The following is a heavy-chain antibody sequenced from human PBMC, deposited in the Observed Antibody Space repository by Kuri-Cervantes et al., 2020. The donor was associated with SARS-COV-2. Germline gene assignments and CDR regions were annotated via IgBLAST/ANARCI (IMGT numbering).Heavy chain of an antibody. CDR1: GGSLSGYY. Sequence: SETLSPTCAVYGGSLSGYYWSRIRQPPGKGLEGIGEINHSGSTNYNPSLKSRVTISVDTSKNQFSLKLSSVAAADTAVYYCARVDWDFWSLYYYGMDVWGQGTTVTVSS. J-gene: IGHJ6*02. D-gene: IGHD3-3*01. CDR2: INHSGST. CDR3: ARVDWDFWSLYYYGMDV. V-gene: IGHV4-34*01.